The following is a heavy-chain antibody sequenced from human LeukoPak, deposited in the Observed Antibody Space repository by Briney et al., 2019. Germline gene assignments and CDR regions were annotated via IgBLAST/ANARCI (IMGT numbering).Heavy chain of an antibody. Sequence: SETLSLTCAVSGGSISSGGYSWSWIRQPPGKGLEWIGYIYHSGSTYYNPSLKSRVTISVDRSKNQFSLKLSSVTAADTAVYYCARDPAGPYFWNYNYFDYWGQGTLVTVSS. J-gene: IGHJ4*02. D-gene: IGHD1-7*01. CDR3: ARDPAGPYFWNYNYFDY. CDR2: IYHSGST. V-gene: IGHV4-30-2*01. CDR1: GGSISSGGYS.